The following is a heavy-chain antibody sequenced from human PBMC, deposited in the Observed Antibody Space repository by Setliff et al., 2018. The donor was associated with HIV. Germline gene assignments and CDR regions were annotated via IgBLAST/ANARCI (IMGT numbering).Heavy chain of an antibody. D-gene: IGHD2-2*02. V-gene: IGHV3-21*04. CDR2: ITPTSSFL. CDR1: GFTFSTYT. Sequence: PGGSLRLSCAASGFTFSTYTMNWVRQAPGKGLEWVSFITPTSSFLKYADSVNGRFTISRDNAKNSVYLQMNSLRAEDTAVYYCAQDPRPDYTGQYFFFAYWGQGALVTVSS. J-gene: IGHJ4*02. CDR3: AQDPRPDYTGQYFFFAY.